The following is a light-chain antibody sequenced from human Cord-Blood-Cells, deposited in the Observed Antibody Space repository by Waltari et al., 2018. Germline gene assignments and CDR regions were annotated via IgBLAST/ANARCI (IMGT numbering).Light chain of an antibody. V-gene: IGKV4-1*01. J-gene: IGKJ3*01. CDR1: QSVLYSSNNKNY. CDR2: WAS. CDR3: QQYYSTPF. Sequence: DLVMTPSPDSLAVSLGERATINCKSSQSVLYSSNNKNYLAWYQQKPGQPPKLLIYWASTRESGVPDRFSGSGSGTDFTLTISSLQAEDVAVYYCQQYYSTPFFGPGTKVDIK.